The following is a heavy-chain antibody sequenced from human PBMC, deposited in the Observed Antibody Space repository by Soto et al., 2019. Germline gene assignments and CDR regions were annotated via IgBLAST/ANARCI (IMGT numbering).Heavy chain of an antibody. Sequence: PGGSLRLSCAASGFTFSSYAMHWVRQAPGQGLEWVAVLSYDGSNKYYAASVKGRFTISRDNSKNTLYLQMNSLRAEDTAVYYCARSQGITAPPYYYYGMDVWGQGTTVTVSS. CDR2: LSYDGSNK. V-gene: IGHV3-30-3*01. CDR3: ARSQGITAPPYYYYGMDV. D-gene: IGHD3-16*01. J-gene: IGHJ6*02. CDR1: GFTFSSYA.